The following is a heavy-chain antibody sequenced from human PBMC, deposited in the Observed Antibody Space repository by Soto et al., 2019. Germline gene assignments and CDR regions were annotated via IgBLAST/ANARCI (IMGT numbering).Heavy chain of an antibody. V-gene: IGHV1-18*04. CDR3: ARDLPNLHTAMGTPQID. D-gene: IGHD5-18*01. J-gene: IGHJ4*02. CDR1: GYTFTSYG. Sequence: APVKVSCKASGYTFTSYGISWVRQAPGQGLEWMGWSSAYNGNTNYAQKLQGRVTMTTDTSTSTAYMELRSLRSDDTAVYYCARDLPNLHTAMGTPQIDWGQGTL. CDR2: SSAYNGNT.